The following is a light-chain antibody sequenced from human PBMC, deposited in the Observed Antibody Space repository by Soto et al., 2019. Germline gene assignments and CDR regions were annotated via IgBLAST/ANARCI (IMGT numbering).Light chain of an antibody. V-gene: IGKV3-15*01. CDR3: KQYNNWPPVT. CDR1: QSVYNN. CDR2: VAS. Sequence: EIVMTQSPATLSVSPGERATLSCRASQSVYNNLTWYQQRPGQAPRLLIYVASTRATGIPASFSGSGSGTEFTLSISSLQSEDFGVYFRKQYNNWPPVTFGRGTKVDIK. J-gene: IGKJ3*01.